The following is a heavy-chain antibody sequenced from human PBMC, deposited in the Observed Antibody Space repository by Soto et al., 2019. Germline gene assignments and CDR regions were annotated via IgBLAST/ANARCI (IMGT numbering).Heavy chain of an antibody. CDR3: ARTWTSSGYYYD. Sequence: PSETLSLTCTVSGGSISSGGVYWTWIRQHPGKGLEWIGYIYYSGSTYYSPSLKSRVTISVGTSKNQFSLKLSSVTAADTAVYYCARTWTSSGYYYDWGQGTLVTVSS. J-gene: IGHJ4*02. D-gene: IGHD3-22*01. V-gene: IGHV4-61*08. CDR2: IYYSGST. CDR1: GGSISSGGVY.